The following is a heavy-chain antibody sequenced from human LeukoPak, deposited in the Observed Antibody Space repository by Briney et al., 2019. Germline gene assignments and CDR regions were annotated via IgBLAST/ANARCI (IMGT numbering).Heavy chain of an antibody. V-gene: IGHV3-23*01. CDR1: GFTVSSNY. CDR2: ISGSGGST. Sequence: GGSLRLSCAASGFTVSSNYMSWVRQPPGKGLEWVSAISGSGGSTYYADSVKGRFTISRDNSKNTLYLQMNSLRAEDTAVYYCAKDRASRDGYRIFDYWGQGTLVTVSS. J-gene: IGHJ4*02. CDR3: AKDRASRDGYRIFDY. D-gene: IGHD5-24*01.